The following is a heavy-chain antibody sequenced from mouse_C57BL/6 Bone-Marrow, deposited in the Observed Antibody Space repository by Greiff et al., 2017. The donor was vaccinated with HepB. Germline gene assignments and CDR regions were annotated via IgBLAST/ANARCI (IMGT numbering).Heavy chain of an antibody. CDR1: GFSLTSYG. CDR3: ARNGLLDPFYWYFDV. CDR2: IWSGGST. D-gene: IGHD2-3*01. V-gene: IGHV2-2*01. J-gene: IGHJ1*03. Sequence: QVQLQQSGPGLVQPSQSLSITCTVSGFSLTSYGVHWVRQSPGKGLAWLGVIWSGGSTDYNAAFISRLSISKDNSKTQVFFKLNSLQAADTAIYYCARNGLLDPFYWYFDVWGTGTTVTVSS.